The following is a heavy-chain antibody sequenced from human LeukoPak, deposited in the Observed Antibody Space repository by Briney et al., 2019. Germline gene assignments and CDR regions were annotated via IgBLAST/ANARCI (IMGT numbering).Heavy chain of an antibody. Sequence: SETLSLTCTVSGGSISSHYWSWIRQPPGKGLEWIGYIYYSGSTNYNPSLKSRVTISVDTSKNQFPLKLSSVTAADTAVYYCARKDGYNPRYYFDYWGQGTLVTVSS. V-gene: IGHV4-59*11. CDR2: IYYSGST. D-gene: IGHD5-24*01. CDR1: GGSISSHY. CDR3: ARKDGYNPRYYFDY. J-gene: IGHJ4*02.